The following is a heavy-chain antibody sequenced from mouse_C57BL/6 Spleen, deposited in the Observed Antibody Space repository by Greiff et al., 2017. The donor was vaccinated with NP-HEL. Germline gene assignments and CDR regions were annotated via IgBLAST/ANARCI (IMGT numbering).Heavy chain of an antibody. CDR2: IDPSDSYT. D-gene: IGHD2-5*01. CDR3: ARLGSNYGGFDV. J-gene: IGHJ1*03. Sequence: QVQLQQPGAELVRPGTSVKLSCKASGYTFTSYWMHWVKQRPGQGLEWIGVIDPSDSYTNYNQKFKGKATLTVDTSSSTAYMQLSSLTSEDSAVYYCARLGSNYGGFDVWGTGTTVTVSS. CDR1: GYTFTSYW. V-gene: IGHV1-59*01.